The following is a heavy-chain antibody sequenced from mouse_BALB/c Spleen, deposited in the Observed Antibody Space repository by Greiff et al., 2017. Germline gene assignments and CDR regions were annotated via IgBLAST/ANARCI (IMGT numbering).Heavy chain of an antibody. CDR3: ARSGLYAMDY. CDR1: GYAFTNYL. J-gene: IGHJ4*01. Sequence: LVESGAELVRPGTSVKVSCKASGYAFTNYLIEWVKQRPGQGLEWIGVINPGSGGTNYNEKFKGKATLTADKSSSTAYMQLSSLTSDDSAVYFCARSGLYAMDYWGQGTSVTVSS. CDR2: INPGSGGT. V-gene: IGHV1-54*03.